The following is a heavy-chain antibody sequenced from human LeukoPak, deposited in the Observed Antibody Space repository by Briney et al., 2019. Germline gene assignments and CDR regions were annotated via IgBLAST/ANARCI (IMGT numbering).Heavy chain of an antibody. V-gene: IGHV3-11*04. CDR3: ARITMVRGARRPIPKYYFDY. Sequence: GGSLRLSCAASGFTFSDYYMSWIRQAPGKGLEWVSYISSSGSTIYYADSVKGRFTISRDNAKNSLYLQMNSLRAEDTAVYYCARITMVRGARRPIPKYYFDYWGQGTLVTVSS. CDR1: GFTFSDYY. J-gene: IGHJ4*02. D-gene: IGHD3-10*01. CDR2: ISSSGSTI.